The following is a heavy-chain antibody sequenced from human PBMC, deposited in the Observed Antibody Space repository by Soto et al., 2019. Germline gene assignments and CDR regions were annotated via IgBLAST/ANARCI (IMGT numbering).Heavy chain of an antibody. D-gene: IGHD3-3*01. CDR1: GGTLSSFINYP. CDR3: ARRDTSGFLRYFDN. J-gene: IGHJ4*02. CDR2: IVPNVGTV. Sequence: SVKVSCKASGGTLSSFINYPINWVRQAPGQGLEWMGGIVPNVGTVNYAQKFQGRVTITADKSTGTAYMEVSSLRSEDTALYYCARRDTSGFLRYFDNWGQGTLVTVSS. V-gene: IGHV1-69*06.